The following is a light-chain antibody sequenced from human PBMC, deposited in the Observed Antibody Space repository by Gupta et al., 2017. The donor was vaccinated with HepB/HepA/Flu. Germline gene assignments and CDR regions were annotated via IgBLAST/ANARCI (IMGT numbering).Light chain of an antibody. J-gene: IGKJ5*01. CDR1: QSISAN. CDR3: QQYNSWPIT. Sequence: EIVMTQSPATLSVSPGERATLSRRASQSISANLGWFQQKPGQAPRPLIYDASIRASGVPARFSGSGSGTEFTLTISSLQSEDFAIYYCQQYNSWPITFGQGTRLEIK. V-gene: IGKV3-15*01. CDR2: DAS.